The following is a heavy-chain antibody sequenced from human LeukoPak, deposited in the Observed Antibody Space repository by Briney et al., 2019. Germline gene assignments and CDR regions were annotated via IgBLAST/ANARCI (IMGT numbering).Heavy chain of an antibody. D-gene: IGHD6-6*01. Sequence: ASVKVSCKASGYTFTSYGISWVRQAPGQGLEWMGWISAYNGNTNYAQKLQGRVTMTTDTSTSTAYMELRSLRSDDTAVYYCAREVGTEYSCSSSPLFDYWGQGTLVTVSS. J-gene: IGHJ4*02. CDR1: GYTFTSYG. V-gene: IGHV1-18*01. CDR2: ISAYNGNT. CDR3: AREVGTEYSCSSSPLFDY.